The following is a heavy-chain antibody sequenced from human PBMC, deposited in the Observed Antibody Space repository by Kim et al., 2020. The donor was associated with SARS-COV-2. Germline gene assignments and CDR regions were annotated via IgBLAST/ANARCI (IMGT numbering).Heavy chain of an antibody. D-gene: IGHD4-17*01. CDR2: ISSSGSTI. CDR3: ASPHPYGDYYYYYGMDV. J-gene: IGHJ6*02. V-gene: IGHV3-48*03. Sequence: GGSLRLSCAASGFTFSSYEMNWVRQAPGKGLEWVSYISSSGSTIYYADSVKGRFTISRDNAKNSLYLQMNSLRAEDTAVYYCASPHPYGDYYYYYGMDVWGQGTTVTVSS. CDR1: GFTFSSYE.